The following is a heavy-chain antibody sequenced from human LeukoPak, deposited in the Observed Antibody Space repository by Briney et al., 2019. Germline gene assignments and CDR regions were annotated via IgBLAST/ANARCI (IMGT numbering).Heavy chain of an antibody. CDR3: ARDHGVPDGWFDP. V-gene: IGHV3-48*04. CDR1: GFTFSSYW. Sequence: GGSLRLSCAASGFTFSSYWMHWVRQAPGKGLEWVSYISSSGSTIYYADSVKGRFTISRDNAKNSLYLQMNSLRAEDTAVYYCARDHGVPDGWFDPWGQGTLVTVSS. J-gene: IGHJ5*02. D-gene: IGHD3-3*01. CDR2: ISSSGSTI.